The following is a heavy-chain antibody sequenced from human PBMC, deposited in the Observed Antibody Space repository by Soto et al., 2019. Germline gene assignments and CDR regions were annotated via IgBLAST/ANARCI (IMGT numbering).Heavy chain of an antibody. V-gene: IGHV1-2*04. CDR3: ARAGRGIFWSGSNWFDP. D-gene: IGHD3-3*01. CDR2: INPNSGGT. Sequence: ASVKVSCKASGYTFTGYYMHWVRQAPGQGLEWMGWINPNSGGTNYAQKFQGWVTMTRDTSISTAYMGLSRLRSDDTAVYYCARAGRGIFWSGSNWFDPWGQGTLVTVSS. J-gene: IGHJ5*02. CDR1: GYTFTGYY.